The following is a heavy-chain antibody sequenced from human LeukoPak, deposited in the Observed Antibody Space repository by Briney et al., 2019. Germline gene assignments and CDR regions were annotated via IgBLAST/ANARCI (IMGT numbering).Heavy chain of an antibody. CDR2: ISSSSSYI. D-gene: IGHD6-19*01. J-gene: IGHJ4*02. Sequence: GGSLRLSCAASGFTFSSYSMNWVRQAPGKGLEWVSSISSSSSYIYYADSVKGRFTISRDNAKNSLYLQMNSLRAEDTAVYYCARAMAVAGTESAFDYWGQGTLVTASS. V-gene: IGHV3-21*01. CDR3: ARAMAVAGTESAFDY. CDR1: GFTFSSYS.